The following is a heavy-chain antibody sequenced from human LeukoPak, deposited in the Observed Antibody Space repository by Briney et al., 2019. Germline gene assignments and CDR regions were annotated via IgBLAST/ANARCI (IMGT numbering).Heavy chain of an antibody. J-gene: IGHJ5*02. CDR3: ARITYDFWSGYYMPDDP. V-gene: IGHV1-18*01. CDR2: ISIYNGNT. CDR1: GYTFTNYG. D-gene: IGHD3-3*01. Sequence: GASVEASCKASGYTFTNYGISWVRQAPGQGLEWMGWISIYNGNTDYAQKLRGRVTMTTDTSTSTAYMELRSLRSDDTAVYYCARITYDFWSGYYMPDDPWGQGTLVTVSS.